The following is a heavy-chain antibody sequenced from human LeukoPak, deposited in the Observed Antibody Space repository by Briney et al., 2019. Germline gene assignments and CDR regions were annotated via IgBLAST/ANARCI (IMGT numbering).Heavy chain of an antibody. CDR2: FDPEDGET. D-gene: IGHD6-19*01. V-gene: IGHV1-24*01. CDR3: ATDPYSSGAS. Sequence: EASVTVSFTVSGYTLTELSMHWVRQAPGKGLEWMGGFDPEDGETIYAQKFQGRVTMTEDTSTDTAYMELSSLRSEDTAVYYCATDPYSSGASWGQGTLVTVSS. CDR1: GYTLTELS. J-gene: IGHJ4*02.